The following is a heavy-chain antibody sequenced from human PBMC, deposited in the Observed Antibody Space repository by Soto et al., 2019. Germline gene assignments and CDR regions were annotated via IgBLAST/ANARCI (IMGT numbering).Heavy chain of an antibody. D-gene: IGHD1-26*01. Sequence: GAAVKVSCKASGCTFTSYLISWVRQAPGQGLERMGWISAYNGNTNYAQKLQGRVTMTTDTSTSTAYMELRSLRSDDTAVYYCARDLGATPPYSFDYWGQGTLVPVSS. V-gene: IGHV1-18*04. CDR1: GCTFTSYL. CDR2: ISAYNGNT. CDR3: ARDLGATPPYSFDY. J-gene: IGHJ4*02.